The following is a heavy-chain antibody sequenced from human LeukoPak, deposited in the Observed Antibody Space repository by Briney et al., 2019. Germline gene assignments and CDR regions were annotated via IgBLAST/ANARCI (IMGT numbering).Heavy chain of an antibody. J-gene: IGHJ4*02. CDR1: GFTFSSYG. CDR3: AKDRVRGVIREDYFDY. Sequence: PGGSLRLSCAASGFTFSSYGMHWVRQAPGKGLEWVAVISYDGSNKYYADSVKGRFTISRDNSKNTLYLQMNSLRAEDTAVYYCAKDRVRGVIREDYFDYWGQGTLATVSS. V-gene: IGHV3-30*18. CDR2: ISYDGSNK. D-gene: IGHD3-10*01.